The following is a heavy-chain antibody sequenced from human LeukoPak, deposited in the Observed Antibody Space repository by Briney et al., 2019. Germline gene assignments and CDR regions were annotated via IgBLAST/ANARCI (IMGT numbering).Heavy chain of an antibody. CDR3: AREIKSYGSGSYGIDY. V-gene: IGHV3-21*01. CDR1: GFTFSSYS. CDR2: ISSSSSYI. Sequence: GGSLRLSCAASGFTFSSYSMNWVRQAPGKGLEWVSSISSSSSYIYYADSVKGRFTISRDNAKNSLYLQMNSLRAEDTAVYYCAREIKSYGSGSYGIDYWGQGTLVTVSS. D-gene: IGHD3-10*01. J-gene: IGHJ4*02.